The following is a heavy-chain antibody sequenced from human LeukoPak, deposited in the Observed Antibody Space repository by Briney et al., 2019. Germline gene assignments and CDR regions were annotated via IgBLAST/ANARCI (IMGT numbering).Heavy chain of an antibody. D-gene: IGHD3-22*01. J-gene: IGHJ3*02. Sequence: GGSLRLSCAASGFTFSSYSMNWVRQAPGKGLEWVSSISSSSSYIYYADSVKGRSTISRDNAKNSLYLQMNSLRAEDTAVYYCARAVGYYDSRGAFDIWGQGTMVTVSS. CDR2: ISSSSSYI. CDR3: ARAVGYYDSRGAFDI. V-gene: IGHV3-21*01. CDR1: GFTFSSYS.